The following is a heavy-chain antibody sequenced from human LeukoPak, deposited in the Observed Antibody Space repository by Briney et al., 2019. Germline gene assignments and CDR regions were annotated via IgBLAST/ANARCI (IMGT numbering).Heavy chain of an antibody. D-gene: IGHD4-11*01. J-gene: IGHJ5*02. Sequence: SETLSLTCTVSGGSISSRTYYWGWIRQPPGKGLEWIGTIDYSENTYYNPSLKSRVTMSVDTSKNQFSLKLSSVTAADTAVYYCARGQPYSKSKNWFDPWGQGTLVTVSS. CDR2: IDYSENT. V-gene: IGHV4-39*07. CDR1: GGSISSRTYY. CDR3: ARGQPYSKSKNWFDP.